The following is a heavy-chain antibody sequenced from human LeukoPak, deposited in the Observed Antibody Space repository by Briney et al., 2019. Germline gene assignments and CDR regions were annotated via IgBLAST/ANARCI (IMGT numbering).Heavy chain of an antibody. Sequence: SETLSLTCTVSGGSISSYYWSWIRQPPGKGLEWIGYIYYSGSTNYNPSLKSRVTISVDTSKNQFSLKLSSVTAADTAVYYCALLDYYYGMDVWGQGTMVTVSS. J-gene: IGHJ6*02. V-gene: IGHV4-59*08. CDR2: IYYSGST. D-gene: IGHD2-15*01. CDR3: ALLDYYYGMDV. CDR1: GGSISSYY.